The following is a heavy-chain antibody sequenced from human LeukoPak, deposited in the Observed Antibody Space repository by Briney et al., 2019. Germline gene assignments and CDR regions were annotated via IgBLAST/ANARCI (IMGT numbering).Heavy chain of an antibody. V-gene: IGHV1-46*01. J-gene: IGHJ6*02. D-gene: IGHD2-15*01. CDR3: AREGNVVVVAAIYYYYGMDV. Sequence: ASVKVSCKASGYTFTSYYMHWVRQAPGQGLEWMGIINPSGCSTSYAQKFQGRVTMTRDTSTSTVYMELSSLRSEDTAVYYCAREGNVVVVAAIYYYYGMDVWGQGTTVTVSS. CDR2: INPSGCST. CDR1: GYTFTSYY.